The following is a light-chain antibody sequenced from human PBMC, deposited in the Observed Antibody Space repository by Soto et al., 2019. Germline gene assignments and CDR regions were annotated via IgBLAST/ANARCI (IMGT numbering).Light chain of an antibody. Sequence: DLQMTQSPSTLSASVGDRVTITCRASQSISSWLAWYQQKPGKAPKLLIYDASSLESGVPSRFSGSGSGTEFTLTISSLQPDDFATYYCQQYSRTFGQGTKVDIK. CDR2: DAS. V-gene: IGKV1-5*01. CDR3: QQYSRT. CDR1: QSISSW. J-gene: IGKJ1*01.